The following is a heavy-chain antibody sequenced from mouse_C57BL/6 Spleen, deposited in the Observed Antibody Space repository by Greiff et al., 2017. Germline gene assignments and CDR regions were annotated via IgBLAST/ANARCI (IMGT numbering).Heavy chain of an antibody. CDR1: GYTFTSYG. J-gene: IGHJ2*01. CDR3: ARSREREDYYGSSPFSY. CDR2: IYPRSGNT. V-gene: IGHV1-81*01. Sequence: QVQLQQSGAELARPGASVKLSCKASGYTFTSYGISWVKQRTGQGLEWIGEIYPRSGNTYYNEKFKGKATLTADKSSSTAYMELRSLTSEDSAVYFCARSREREDYYGSSPFSYWGQGTTLTVSS. D-gene: IGHD1-1*01.